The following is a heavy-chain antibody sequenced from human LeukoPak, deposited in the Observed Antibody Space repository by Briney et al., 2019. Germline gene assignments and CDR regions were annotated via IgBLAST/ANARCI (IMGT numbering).Heavy chain of an antibody. CDR2: ISSSSSYI. V-gene: IGHV3-21*01. CDR3: ARAVPSTYYYDSSGYPDY. D-gene: IGHD3-22*01. Sequence: PGGSLRLSCAASGFTFSSYRMSWVRQAPGKGLEWVSSISSSSSYIYYADSVKGRFTISRDNAKNSLYLQMNSLRAEDTAVYYCARAVPSTYYYDSSGYPDYWGQGTLVTVSS. CDR1: GFTFSSYR. J-gene: IGHJ4*02.